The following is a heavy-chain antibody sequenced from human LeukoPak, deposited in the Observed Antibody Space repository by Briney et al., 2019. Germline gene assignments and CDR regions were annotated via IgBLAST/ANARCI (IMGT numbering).Heavy chain of an antibody. D-gene: IGHD3-3*02. V-gene: IGHV3-74*01. CDR1: GVAFSAYM. CDR3: VVCVSPGY. CDR2: ISPDGYTT. Sequence: GGSLRLSCAASGVAFSAYMLFWVWHAPRTGLVWVSRISPDGYTTDYADFVQGRFTASRDNNKNTCALEMNSLIAEYAAVYYCVVCVSPGYGGEGTRVSVSS. J-gene: IGHJ4*02.